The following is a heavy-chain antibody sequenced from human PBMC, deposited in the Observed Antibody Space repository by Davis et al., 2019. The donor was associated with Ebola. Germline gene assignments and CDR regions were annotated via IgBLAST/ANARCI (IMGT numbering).Heavy chain of an antibody. Sequence: MPGGSLRLPCPVSGGSISSGDYYWSWIRPPPGQGLEWIGYIYYSATTNYNPSLKSRVTISVDTSKNQFSLKLSSVTAADTAVYDCARSLDPGYDGGLWWFAPWGQGTLVTVSS. CDR2: IYYSATT. CDR1: GGSISSGDYY. CDR3: ARSLDPGYDGGLWWFAP. V-gene: IGHV4-61*08. D-gene: IGHD3-16*01. J-gene: IGHJ5*02.